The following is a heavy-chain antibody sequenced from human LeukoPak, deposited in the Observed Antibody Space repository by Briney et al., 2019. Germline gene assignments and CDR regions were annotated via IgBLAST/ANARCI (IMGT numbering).Heavy chain of an antibody. D-gene: IGHD5-18*01. Sequence: GGSLRLSCAASGFTFSDYYMSWIRQAPGKGLEWVSYISSSGSTIYYADSVKGRFTISRDNAENSLYLQMNSLRDEDTAVYYCARDRAYSYGYLDYWGQGTLVTVSS. J-gene: IGHJ4*02. V-gene: IGHV3-11*04. CDR1: GFTFSDYY. CDR3: ARDRAYSYGYLDY. CDR2: ISSSGSTI.